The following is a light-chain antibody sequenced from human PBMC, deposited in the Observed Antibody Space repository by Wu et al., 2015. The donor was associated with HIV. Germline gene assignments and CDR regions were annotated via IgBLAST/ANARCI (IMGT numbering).Light chain of an antibody. CDR2: GVS. V-gene: IGKV3-20*01. CDR1: QSVSSTY. Sequence: EIVLTQSPGTLSLSPGEKATLSCRASQSVSSTYFAWYQQKPGQAPRLLIFGVSSRATGIPDRFTGSGSGTEFTLTISRLEPEDFAVYYCQQYDSPPLTFGQGTKVEMK. CDR3: QQYDSPPLT. J-gene: IGKJ1*01.